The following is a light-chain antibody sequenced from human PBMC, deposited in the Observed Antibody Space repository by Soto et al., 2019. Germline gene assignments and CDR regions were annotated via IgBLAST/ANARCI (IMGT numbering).Light chain of an antibody. CDR1: SSNIGAGYD. CDR2: GNS. Sequence: QSVLTQPPSVSGAPGQRVTISCTGSSSNIGAGYDVHWYQQLPGTAPKLLIYGNSNRTSGVPDRFSGSKSGTSASMAITGLQAEDEADYYCQSYDSILSYVVFGGGTKVTVL. J-gene: IGLJ2*01. V-gene: IGLV1-40*01. CDR3: QSYDSILSYVV.